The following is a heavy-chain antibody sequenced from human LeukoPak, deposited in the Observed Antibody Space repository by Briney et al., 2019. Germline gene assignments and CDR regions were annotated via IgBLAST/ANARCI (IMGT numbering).Heavy chain of an antibody. Sequence: ASVKVSCKASGYTSSEYYIHWVRQAPGQGPEWMGWINPNNGGTRYARKFQGRVTMTRDTSISTAYVELNELISDDTAVYYCAGKLVGGNPFDFWGQGTLVTVSS. V-gene: IGHV1-2*02. CDR2: INPNNGGT. CDR3: AGKLVGGNPFDF. J-gene: IGHJ4*02. CDR1: GYTSSEYY. D-gene: IGHD1-26*01.